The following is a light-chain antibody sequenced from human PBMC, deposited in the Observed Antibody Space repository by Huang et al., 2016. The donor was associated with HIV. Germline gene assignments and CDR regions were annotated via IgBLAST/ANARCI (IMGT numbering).Light chain of an antibody. CDR2: DAS. CDR3: QQRSKWLS. V-gene: IGKV3-11*01. J-gene: IGKJ4*01. CDR1: QSVGDY. Sequence: IVLTQSPPTLSIYPGERFTLSCRASQSVGDYVAWYQQKPGQAPRLLIYDASQRASGVSARFSGSGSGTEFILTISSLEPEDYAVYYCQQRSKWLSFGGGTKVEIK.